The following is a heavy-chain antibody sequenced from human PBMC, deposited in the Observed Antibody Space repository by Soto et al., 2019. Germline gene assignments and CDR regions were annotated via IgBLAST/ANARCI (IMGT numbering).Heavy chain of an antibody. CDR1: GYTFTSYD. CDR3: ARDKTSYGMDV. CDR2: MKPNSGNT. Sequence: QVQLVQSGAEVKKPGASVKVSCKASGYTFTSYDINWVRQATGQGLEWMGRMKPNSGNTGYAQKFQGRVTMTRNTSISTAYMELSILKSADSSVYYCARDKTSYGMDVWGQGTTVTVSS. V-gene: IGHV1-8*01. J-gene: IGHJ6*02.